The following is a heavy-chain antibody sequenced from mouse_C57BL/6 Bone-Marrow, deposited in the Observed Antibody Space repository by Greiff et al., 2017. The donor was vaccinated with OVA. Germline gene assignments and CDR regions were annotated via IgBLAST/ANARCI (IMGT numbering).Heavy chain of an antibody. CDR2: INPNNGGT. V-gene: IGHV1-22*01. CDR1: GYTFTDYN. CDR3: ARGDYDYLAWFAY. J-gene: IGHJ3*01. D-gene: IGHD2-4*01. Sequence: EVQLQQSGPELVKPGASVKMSCKASGYTFTDYNMHWVKQSHGKSLEWIGYINPNNGGTSYNQKFKGKATLTGNKSSSTAYMALRSLTSEDSAVYYCARGDYDYLAWFAYWGQGTLVTVSA.